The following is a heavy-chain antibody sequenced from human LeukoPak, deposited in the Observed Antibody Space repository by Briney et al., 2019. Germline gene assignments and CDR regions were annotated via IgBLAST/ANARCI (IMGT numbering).Heavy chain of an antibody. CDR3: ATFIIGWFDP. V-gene: IGHV4-38-2*02. J-gene: IGHJ5*02. CDR2: IYHSGST. CDR1: GGSISSYY. D-gene: IGHD3-10*01. Sequence: SETLSLTCTVSGGSISSYYWGWIRQPPGKGLEWIGSIYHSGSTYYNPSFKSRVTILVDTSKNQFSLKLTSVTAADMAVYYCATFIIGWFDPWGQGTLVTVSS.